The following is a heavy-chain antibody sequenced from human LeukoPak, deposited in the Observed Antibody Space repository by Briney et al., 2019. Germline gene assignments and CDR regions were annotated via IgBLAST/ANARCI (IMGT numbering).Heavy chain of an antibody. CDR1: GGSFSGYY. V-gene: IGHV4-34*01. Sequence: SETLSLTCAVYGGSFSGYYWSWIRQPPGKGLECIGEINHSGSTNYNPSLKSRVTISVDTSKNQFSLKLSSVTAADTAVYYCARGHYIWGSYRYTDWFDPWGQGTLVTVSS. J-gene: IGHJ5*02. CDR2: INHSGST. CDR3: ARGHYIWGSYRYTDWFDP. D-gene: IGHD3-16*02.